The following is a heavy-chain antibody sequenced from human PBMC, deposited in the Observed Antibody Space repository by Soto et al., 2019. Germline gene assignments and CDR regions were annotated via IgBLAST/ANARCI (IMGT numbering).Heavy chain of an antibody. CDR2: IAHDGHT. J-gene: IGHJ4*02. V-gene: IGHV4-4*02. D-gene: IGHD1-26*01. Sequence: PSETLSLTCDVSSGSITTSVLWTWVRQFPGKGLEWIGEIAHDGHTNYNPSLSGRVTMSVDLSNSQFSLNVASVTAADTAVYFCVGGRDYDYWGQGTLVTGS. CDR1: SGSITTSVL. CDR3: VGGRDYDY.